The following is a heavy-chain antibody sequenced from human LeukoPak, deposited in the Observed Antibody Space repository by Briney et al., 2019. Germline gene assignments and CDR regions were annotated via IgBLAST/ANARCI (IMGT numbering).Heavy chain of an antibody. J-gene: IGHJ3*01. D-gene: IGHD7-27*01. Sequence: PGGSLRLSCAASGLTFSSYWMTWVRQAPGKGLEWVATIKYDGSETYYVDSVRGRFSISRDNAKNSLYLQMDSLRDEDTAVYYCARGDDDWGPNTLDVWGQGTVVTVSS. CDR1: GLTFSSYW. CDR3: ARGDDDWGPNTLDV. V-gene: IGHV3-7*02. CDR2: IKYDGSET.